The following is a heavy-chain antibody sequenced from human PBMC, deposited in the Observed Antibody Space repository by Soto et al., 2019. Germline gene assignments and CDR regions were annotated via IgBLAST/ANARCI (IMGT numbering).Heavy chain of an antibody. Sequence: GGSLRLSCAASGFTFSNYAIHWVRQAPGKGLEWVAVISYDGRNKCYADSVKGRFTISRDNSKNTLYLQMSSLRAEDTAVYYCARGGDFWSGIDYWGQGTLVTVSS. CDR2: ISYDGRNK. CDR1: GFTFSNYA. J-gene: IGHJ4*02. V-gene: IGHV3-30*04. D-gene: IGHD3-3*01. CDR3: ARGGDFWSGIDY.